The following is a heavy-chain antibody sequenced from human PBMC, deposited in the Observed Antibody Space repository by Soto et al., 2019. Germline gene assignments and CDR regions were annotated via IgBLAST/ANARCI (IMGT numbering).Heavy chain of an antibody. CDR3: ARSRRITIFGVFIRPPQYSYYGMDV. CDR2: MNPNSGNT. V-gene: IGHV1-8*01. D-gene: IGHD3-3*01. J-gene: IGHJ6*02. CDR1: GDTFTSYD. Sequence: ASVKVSCKASGDTFTSYDINWVRQATGQGLEWMGWMNPNSGNTGYAQKFQGRVTMTRNTSISTAYMELSSLRSEDTAVYYCARSRRITIFGVFIRPPQYSYYGMDVWGPGTTVTVS.